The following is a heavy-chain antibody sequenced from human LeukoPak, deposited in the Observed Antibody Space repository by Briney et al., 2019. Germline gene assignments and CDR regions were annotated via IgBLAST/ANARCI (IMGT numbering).Heavy chain of an antibody. V-gene: IGHV1-8*01. J-gene: IGHJ3*02. CDR3: ARGRSSWYAFDI. CDR1: GYTFTSYD. Sequence: ASVTVSCTASGYTFTSYDINWVRQATGQGLEWMGWMNPNSGNTGYAQKFQGRVTMTRNTSISTAYMELSSLRSEDTAVYYCARGRSSWYAFDIWGQGTMVSVSS. D-gene: IGHD6-13*01. CDR2: MNPNSGNT.